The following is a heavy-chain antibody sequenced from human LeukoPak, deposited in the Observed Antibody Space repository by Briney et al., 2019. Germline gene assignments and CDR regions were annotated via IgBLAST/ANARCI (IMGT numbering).Heavy chain of an antibody. CDR3: ARDPGTTYYYDSSGYFRGDH. J-gene: IGHJ4*02. V-gene: IGHV3-23*01. CDR1: GFTFSSYA. D-gene: IGHD3-22*01. Sequence: GGSLRLSCAASGFTFSSYAMSWVRQAPGKGLEWVSAISGSGGSTYYADSVKGRFTIPRDNSKNTLYLQMNSLRAEDTAVYYCARDPGTTYYYDSSGYFRGDHWGQGTLVTVSS. CDR2: ISGSGGST.